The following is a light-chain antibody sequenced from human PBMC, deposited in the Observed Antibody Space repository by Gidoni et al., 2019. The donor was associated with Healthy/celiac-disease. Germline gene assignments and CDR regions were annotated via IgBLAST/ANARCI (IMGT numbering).Light chain of an antibody. CDR3: QQYGSSPFT. CDR2: GAS. CDR1: QSVSSSY. Sequence: EIVLTQSPGTLSLSPGERATLSCRASQSVSSSYLAWYQQKPGQAPRLLIYGASSRATGIPDWFSGSGSGTDFTITISRLEAEDVAVYYWQQYGSSPFTFGGGTKVEIK. J-gene: IGKJ4*01. V-gene: IGKV3-20*01.